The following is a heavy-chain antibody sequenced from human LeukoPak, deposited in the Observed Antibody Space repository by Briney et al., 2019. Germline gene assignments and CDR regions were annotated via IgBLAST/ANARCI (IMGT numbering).Heavy chain of an antibody. J-gene: IGHJ4*02. CDR1: GFTFSDYY. CDR2: ISSSGSTI. V-gene: IGHV3-11*01. CDR3: ARDRSSGWYQGGTVFDY. D-gene: IGHD6-19*01. Sequence: PGGSLRLSCAASGFTFSDYYMSWIRQPPGKGLEWVSYISSSGSTIYYADSVKGRFTISRDNAKNSLYLQMNSLRAEDTAVYYCARDRSSGWYQGGTVFDYWGQGTLVTVSS.